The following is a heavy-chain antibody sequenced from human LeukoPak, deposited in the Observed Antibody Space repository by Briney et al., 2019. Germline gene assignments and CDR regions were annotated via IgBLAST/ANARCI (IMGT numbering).Heavy chain of an antibody. CDR3: ASGIVATILDY. D-gene: IGHD5-12*01. CDR2: IYYSGST. Sequence: GSLRLSCAASGFTFSSYWMSWIRQAPGKGLEWIGYIYYSGSTNYNPSLKSRVTISVDTSKNQFSLKLSSVTAADTAVYYCASGIVATILDYWGQGTLVTVSS. V-gene: IGHV4-59*01. J-gene: IGHJ4*02. CDR1: GFTFSSYW.